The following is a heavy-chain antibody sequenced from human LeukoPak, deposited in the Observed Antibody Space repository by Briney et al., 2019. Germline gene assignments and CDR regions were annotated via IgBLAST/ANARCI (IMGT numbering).Heavy chain of an antibody. Sequence: PSETLSLTCAVYGGSFSGYYWSWIRQPPGKGLEWIGEINHSGSTNYNPSLKSRVTISVDTSKNQFSLKLSSVTAADTAVYYCARGRLVGATTFPNVLRFDYWGQGTLVTVSS. D-gene: IGHD1-26*01. CDR1: GGSFSGYY. V-gene: IGHV4-34*01. J-gene: IGHJ4*02. CDR2: INHSGST. CDR3: ARGRLVGATTFPNVLRFDY.